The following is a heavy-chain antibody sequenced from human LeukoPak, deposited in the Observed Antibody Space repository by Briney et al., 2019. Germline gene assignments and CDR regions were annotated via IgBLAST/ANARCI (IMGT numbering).Heavy chain of an antibody. V-gene: IGHV3-7*01. CDR1: GFTFSNAW. CDR2: IKKDGSEK. J-gene: IGHJ4*02. Sequence: AGGTLRLSCATSGFTFSNAWMSWVRQAPGKGLQWVANIKKDGSEKYYVDSVKGRFTISRDNAKNSLYLQLNSLRAEDTAVYYCAREERFTLVRGVVSSAPFDYWGQGSLVTVSS. CDR3: AREERFTLVRGVVSSAPFDY. D-gene: IGHD3-10*01.